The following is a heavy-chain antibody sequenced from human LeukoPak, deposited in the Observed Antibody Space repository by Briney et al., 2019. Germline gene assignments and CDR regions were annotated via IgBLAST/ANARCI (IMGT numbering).Heavy chain of an antibody. D-gene: IGHD1-1*01. V-gene: IGHV3-30*18. Sequence: GRSLRLSCAAFGFTFSSYDMHWVRQAPGKGLEWVAIMSYDGNNKYYADSVKGRFTISRDNSKNTLYLQMNSLRVEDTAVYYCAKRNGFWGQGTLVTVSS. CDR3: AKRNGF. CDR1: GFTFSSYD. CDR2: MSYDGNNK. J-gene: IGHJ4*02.